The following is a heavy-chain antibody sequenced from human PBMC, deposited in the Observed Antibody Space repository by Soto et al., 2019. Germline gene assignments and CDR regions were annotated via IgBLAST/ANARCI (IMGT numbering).Heavy chain of an antibody. CDR1: GDSISRSNL. CDR3: ARGSSGWFRGTYHYYGMVV. CDR2: IYHSGST. D-gene: IGHD6-19*01. V-gene: IGHV4-4*02. J-gene: IGHJ6*02. Sequence: PLLPLSLTRRVAGDSISRSNLWNWIRQPPGKVLEWIGEIYHSGSTNYNPSLKSRVTISVDKSKNQFSLKLSSVTAADTAVYYCARGSSGWFRGTYHYYGMVVWGQGTPVTDS.